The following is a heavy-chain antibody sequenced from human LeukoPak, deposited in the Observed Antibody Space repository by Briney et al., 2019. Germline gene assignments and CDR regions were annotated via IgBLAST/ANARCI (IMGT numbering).Heavy chain of an antibody. Sequence: SETLSLTCAVYGGSFSGYYWSWIRQPPGKGLEWIGEINHSGSTNYNPSLKSRVTISVDTSKNQFSLKLSSVTAADTAVYYCAITRRGYSYGSYWGQGTLVAVSS. CDR3: AITRRGYSYGSY. J-gene: IGHJ4*02. CDR2: INHSGST. V-gene: IGHV4-34*01. CDR1: GGSFSGYY. D-gene: IGHD5-18*01.